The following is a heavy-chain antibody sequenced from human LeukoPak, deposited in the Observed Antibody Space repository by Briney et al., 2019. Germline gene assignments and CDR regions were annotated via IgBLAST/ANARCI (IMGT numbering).Heavy chain of an antibody. D-gene: IGHD3-22*01. CDR1: GFTFSDHY. CDR3: AREVHDGSAYYYAVLDY. Sequence: GGSLRLSCAASGFTFSDHYMDWVRQAPGKGLEWVGRTSNKANSYTTQYAASVKGRFTVSRDDSKNSLYLQMNSLKTEDTAVYYCAREVHDGSAYYYAVLDYWGQGTLVTVSS. V-gene: IGHV3-72*01. J-gene: IGHJ4*02. CDR2: TSNKANSYTT.